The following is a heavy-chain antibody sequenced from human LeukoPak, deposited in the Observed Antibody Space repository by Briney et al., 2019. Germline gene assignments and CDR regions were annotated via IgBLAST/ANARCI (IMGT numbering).Heavy chain of an antibody. CDR2: IYYSGST. V-gene: IGHV4-59*08. CDR1: GGSISSYY. Sequence: ETLSLTCTVSGGSISSYYWSWIRQPPGKGLEWIGYIYYSGSTNYNPSLKSRVTISVDTSKNQFSLKLSSVTAADTAVYYCARYTDYGGNDYWGQGTLVTVSS. CDR3: ARYTDYGGNDY. D-gene: IGHD4-23*01. J-gene: IGHJ4*02.